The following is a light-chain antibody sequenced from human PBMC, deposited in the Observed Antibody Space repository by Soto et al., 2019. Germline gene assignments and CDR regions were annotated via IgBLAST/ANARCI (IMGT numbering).Light chain of an antibody. CDR1: SSDVGGYNY. J-gene: IGLJ3*02. Sequence: QSVLTQPASVSGSPGKSFTISCTGTSSDVGGYNYVSWYQQHPGKAPKLMIYDVSNRPSGVSNRFSGSKSGNTASLTISGLQAEDEADYYCSSYTSSSTWVFGGGTKLTVL. CDR2: DVS. CDR3: SSYTSSSTWV. V-gene: IGLV2-14*01.